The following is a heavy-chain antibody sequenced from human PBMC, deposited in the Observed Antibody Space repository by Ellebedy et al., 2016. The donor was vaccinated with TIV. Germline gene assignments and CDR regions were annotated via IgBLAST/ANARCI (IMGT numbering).Heavy chain of an antibody. CDR2: ISGSADRT. Sequence: GESLKISCAASGFTFSDSAMSWVRQAPEKGLEWVSTISGSADRTYYADSVKGRFTISRDNAKNTQYLQMNGLRAEDTAVYYCAREVWYPASWGQGTLVTVSS. CDR3: AREVWYPAS. CDR1: GFTFSDSA. V-gene: IGHV3-23*01. D-gene: IGHD6-13*01. J-gene: IGHJ4*02.